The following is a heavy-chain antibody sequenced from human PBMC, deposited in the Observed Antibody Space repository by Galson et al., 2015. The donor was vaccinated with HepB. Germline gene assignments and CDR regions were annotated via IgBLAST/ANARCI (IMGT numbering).Heavy chain of an antibody. D-gene: IGHD6-13*01. J-gene: IGHJ4*02. Sequence: SLRLSCAASGFTLSSYGMHWVRQAPGKGLEWVAVISYDGSNKYYADSVKGRFTISRDNSKNTLYLQMNSLRAEDTAVYYCAKDRKGSWSQGGPDYWGQGTLVTVSS. CDR1: GFTLSSYG. V-gene: IGHV3-30*18. CDR3: AKDRKGSWSQGGPDY. CDR2: ISYDGSNK.